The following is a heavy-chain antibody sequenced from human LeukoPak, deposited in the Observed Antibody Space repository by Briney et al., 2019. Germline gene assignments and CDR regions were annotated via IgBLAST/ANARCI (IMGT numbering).Heavy chain of an antibody. J-gene: IGHJ6*02. CDR1: GYTFTSYG. CDR3: ARYCSSTSCRNYYYGMDV. CDR2: ISAYNGNT. D-gene: IGHD2-2*01. V-gene: IGHV1-18*01. Sequence: ASVKVSCKASGYTFTSYGISWVRQAPGQGLEWMGWISAYNGNTNYARKLQGRVTMTTDTSTSTAYMELRSLRSDDTAVYYCARYCSSTSCRNYYYGMDVWGQGTTVTVSS.